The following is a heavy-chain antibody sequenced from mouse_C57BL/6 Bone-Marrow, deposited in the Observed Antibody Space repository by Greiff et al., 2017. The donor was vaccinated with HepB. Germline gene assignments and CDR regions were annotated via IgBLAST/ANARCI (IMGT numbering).Heavy chain of an antibody. CDR3: ARRYWDWYFDV. Sequence: DVMLVESGGGLVKPGGSLKLSCAASGFTFSDYGMHWVRQAPEKGLEWVAYISSGSSTIYYADTVKGRFTISRDNAKNTLFLQMTSLMSEDTAMYYCARRYWDWYFDVWGTGTTVTVSS. D-gene: IGHD4-1*01. CDR1: GFTFSDYG. CDR2: ISSGSSTI. J-gene: IGHJ1*03. V-gene: IGHV5-17*01.